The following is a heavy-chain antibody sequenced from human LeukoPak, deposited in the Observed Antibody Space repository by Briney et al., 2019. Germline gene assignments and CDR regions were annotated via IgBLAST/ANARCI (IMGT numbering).Heavy chain of an antibody. CDR2: INTNTGNP. CDR1: GYTFTSYA. CDR3: ARDWCSGGSCSAAFDI. Sequence: ASVKVSCKASGYTFTSYAMNWVRQAPGQGLEWMGWINTNTGNPTYAQGFTGRFVFSLDTSVSTAYLQISSLKAEDTAVYYCARDWCSGGSCSAAFDIWGQGTMVTVSS. J-gene: IGHJ3*02. V-gene: IGHV7-4-1*02. D-gene: IGHD2-15*01.